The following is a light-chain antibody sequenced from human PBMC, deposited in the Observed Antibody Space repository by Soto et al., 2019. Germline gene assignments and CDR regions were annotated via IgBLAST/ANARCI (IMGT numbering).Light chain of an antibody. V-gene: IGLV2-8*01. Sequence: QSALTQPPSASGSPGQSLTISCTGTNSDVGGYNYVSWYQQHPGKAPKLLIYEVTERPSGVPDRFSGSKSGNTASLTVSGLQAEDEADYYCSSYARSDNWVFGGGTKLTVL. CDR1: NSDVGGYNY. CDR3: SSYARSDNWV. J-gene: IGLJ3*02. CDR2: EVT.